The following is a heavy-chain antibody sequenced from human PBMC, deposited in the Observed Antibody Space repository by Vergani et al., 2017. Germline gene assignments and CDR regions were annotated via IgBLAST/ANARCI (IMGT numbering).Heavy chain of an antibody. V-gene: IGHV1-2*02. D-gene: IGHD6-13*01. CDR3: ARFPGYSSSWSYNE. CDR1: GYTFTGYY. J-gene: IGHJ4*01. Sequence: QVQLVQSGAEVKKPGASVKVSCKASGYTFTGYYMHWVRQAPGQGLEWMGWIKPNSGGTNYAQKFQGRVTMTRDTSSSTAYMELSRLRSDDTAVYYCARFPGYSSSWSYNEWGHGTLVTVSA. CDR2: IKPNSGGT.